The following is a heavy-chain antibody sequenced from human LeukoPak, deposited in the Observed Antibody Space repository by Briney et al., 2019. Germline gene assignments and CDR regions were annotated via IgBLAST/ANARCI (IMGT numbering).Heavy chain of an antibody. CDR2: IRGSDGGT. CDR3: ARDPNGDYIGAFDM. V-gene: IGHV3-23*01. J-gene: IGHJ3*02. D-gene: IGHD4-11*01. Sequence: PGGSLRLSCTVSGFTFSNYAMTWVRQAPGKVLEWVSIIRGSDGGTNYAGSVKGRFTIARNNSKNTLFLKMNSLRGEDTAIYYCARDPNGDYIGAFDMGGPGTMVTVSS. CDR1: GFTFSNYA.